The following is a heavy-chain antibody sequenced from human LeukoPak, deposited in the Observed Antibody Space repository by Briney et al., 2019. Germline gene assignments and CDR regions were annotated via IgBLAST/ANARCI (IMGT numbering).Heavy chain of an antibody. CDR1: GGSFSGYY. V-gene: IGHV4-34*01. CDR2: INHSGST. J-gene: IGHJ4*02. D-gene: IGHD2-15*01. Sequence: PSETLSLTCAVYGGSFSGYYWSWIRQPPGKGLEWIGEINHSGSTNYNPSLKSRVTISVDTSKNQFSLKLSSVTAADTAVCHCAREEERAAYFDYWGQGTLVTVSS. CDR3: AREEERAAYFDY.